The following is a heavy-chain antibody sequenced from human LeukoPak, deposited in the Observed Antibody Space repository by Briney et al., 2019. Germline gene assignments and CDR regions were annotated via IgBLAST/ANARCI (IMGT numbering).Heavy chain of an antibody. CDR1: GFTFSSYS. Sequence: PGGSLRLPCAASGFTFSSYSMNWVRQAPGKGLEWVAVVSYDGSSKYYADSVKGRSTISRDNSKNTLDLQMNSLRTEDTAVYYCARGLRSYYYYGMDVWGQGTTVTVSS. CDR3: ARGLRSYYYYGMDV. V-gene: IGHV3-30*03. D-gene: IGHD3-3*01. J-gene: IGHJ6*02. CDR2: VSYDGSSK.